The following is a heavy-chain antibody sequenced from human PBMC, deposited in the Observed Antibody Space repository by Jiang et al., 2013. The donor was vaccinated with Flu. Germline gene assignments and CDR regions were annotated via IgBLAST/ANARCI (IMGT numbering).Heavy chain of an antibody. D-gene: IGHD4-17*01. Sequence: SCAASGFTFRSYTMHWVRQAPGKGLEWVALISSDGSNQYYADSYTASVRGRFTISRDTSTSTLYMELSSLRSEDTAVYYCAATVTSILDHWGQG. CDR2: ISSDGSNQ. CDR3: AATVTSILDH. J-gene: IGHJ4*02. CDR1: GFTFRSYT. V-gene: IGHV3-30*04.